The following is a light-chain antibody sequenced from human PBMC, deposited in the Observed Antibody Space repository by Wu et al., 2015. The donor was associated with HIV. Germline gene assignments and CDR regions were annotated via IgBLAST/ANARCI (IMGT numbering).Light chain of an antibody. Sequence: EIVLTQSPATLSLSPRQRATLSCRASQSVSSNYLAWYQQRPGQTPRLLIYAASSRATAIPDRFTGSGSGTDFTLTISRLEPEDFAVYYCHHYDTSPGWTFGQGTKVEIK. CDR1: QSVSSNY. J-gene: IGKJ1*01. V-gene: IGKV3-20*01. CDR3: HHYDTSPGWT. CDR2: AAS.